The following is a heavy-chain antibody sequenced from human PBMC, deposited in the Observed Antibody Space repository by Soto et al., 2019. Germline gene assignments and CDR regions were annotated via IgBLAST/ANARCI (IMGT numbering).Heavy chain of an antibody. Sequence: GASVTVSCQASGGTFSRYAINWVRQTPGQGLEWMGGIIPMFGTANYAQKFQGRVTITADESTNTGYMELRSLISEDTAVYYCARDGTLYDSSGYYYLYWGQGTLVTVSS. CDR2: IIPMFGTA. J-gene: IGHJ4*02. CDR1: GGTFSRYA. D-gene: IGHD3-22*01. V-gene: IGHV1-69*13. CDR3: ARDGTLYDSSGYYYLY.